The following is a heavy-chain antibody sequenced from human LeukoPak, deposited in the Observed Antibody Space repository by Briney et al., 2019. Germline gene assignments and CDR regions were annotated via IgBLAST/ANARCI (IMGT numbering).Heavy chain of an antibody. CDR1: GVTFSSYS. J-gene: IGHJ4*02. CDR3: ARDVRSYFDY. D-gene: IGHD4-17*01. Sequence: PGGSLRLSCAASGVTFSSYSMNSVRQAPGKGLEWVSSISSSSSYIYYADSVKGRFTISRDNAKNSLYLQMNSLRAEDTAVYYCARDVRSYFDYWGQGTLVTVSS. CDR2: ISSSSSYI. V-gene: IGHV3-21*01.